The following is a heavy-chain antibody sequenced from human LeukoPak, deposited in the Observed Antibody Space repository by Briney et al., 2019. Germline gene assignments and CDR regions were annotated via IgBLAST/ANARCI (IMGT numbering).Heavy chain of an antibody. J-gene: IGHJ3*02. CDR1: GFTFSSYS. V-gene: IGHV3-48*04. CDR2: ISSSSSTI. CDR3: ASYSSSSGDHDAFDI. Sequence: GGSLRLSCAASGFTFSSYSMNWVRQAPGKGLEWVSYISSSSSTIYYADSVKGRFTISRDNAKNSLYLQMNSLRAGDTAVYYCASYSSSSGDHDAFDIWGQGTMVTVSS. D-gene: IGHD6-6*01.